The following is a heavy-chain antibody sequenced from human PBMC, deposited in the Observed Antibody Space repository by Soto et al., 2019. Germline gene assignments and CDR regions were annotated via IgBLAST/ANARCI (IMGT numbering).Heavy chain of an antibody. Sequence: SETLSLTCTVSSAPVSSSTYYWSWIRQPPGKGLEWIGEINHSGSTNYNPSLKSRVTISVDTSKNQFSLKLSSVTAADTAVYYCARGRLIRVRGVPYYFDYWGQGTLVTVSS. D-gene: IGHD3-10*01. J-gene: IGHJ4*02. CDR3: ARGRLIRVRGVPYYFDY. CDR2: INHSGST. V-gene: IGHV4-39*07. CDR1: SAPVSSSTYY.